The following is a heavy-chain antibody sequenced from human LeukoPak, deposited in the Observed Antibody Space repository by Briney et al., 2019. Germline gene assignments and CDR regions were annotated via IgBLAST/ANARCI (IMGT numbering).Heavy chain of an antibody. V-gene: IGHV4-38-2*01. CDR2: IYHSGNT. Sequence: SETLSLTCDVSGYSISSGYFWGWIRQPPGQGLEWIGSIYHSGNTYYNPSLKSRVTISLDTSKNQFSLKLTSVTAADTAVYYCARLRPPWNSDADYWGRGALVTVSS. J-gene: IGHJ4*02. CDR3: ARLRPPWNSDADY. D-gene: IGHD1-7*01. CDR1: GYSISSGYF.